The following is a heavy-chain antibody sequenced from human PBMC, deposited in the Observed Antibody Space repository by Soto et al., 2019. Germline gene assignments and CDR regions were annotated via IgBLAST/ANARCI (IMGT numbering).Heavy chain of an antibody. CDR3: AREGDYYDSSGYYYYFDY. CDR2: TYYRSKWYN. D-gene: IGHD3-22*01. Sequence: SQTLSLTCAISGDSVSSNSAAWNWIRQSPSRGLEWLGRTYYRSKWYNDYAVSVKSRITINPDTSKNQFSLQLNSVTPDDAAVYYCAREGDYYDSSGYYYYFDYWGQGTLVTVSS. J-gene: IGHJ4*02. CDR1: GDSVSSNSAA. V-gene: IGHV6-1*01.